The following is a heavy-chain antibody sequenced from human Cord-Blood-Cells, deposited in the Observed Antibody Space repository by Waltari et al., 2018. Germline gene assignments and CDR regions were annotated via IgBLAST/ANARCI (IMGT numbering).Heavy chain of an antibody. Sequence: QVQLVQSGAEVKKPGASVKVSCKASGYTFTSYDINWVRQVTGQGLEWMGRMNPNRGNTGYAQKYQGRVTMTRNTSMSTAYLELSSLRSEDTAVYYCARAGTAWGCGYYYYYGMDVWGQGP. V-gene: IGHV1-8*01. CDR3: ARAGTAWGCGYYYYYGMDV. D-gene: IGHD7-27*01. CDR2: MNPNRGNT. CDR1: GYTFTSYD. J-gene: IGHJ6*02.